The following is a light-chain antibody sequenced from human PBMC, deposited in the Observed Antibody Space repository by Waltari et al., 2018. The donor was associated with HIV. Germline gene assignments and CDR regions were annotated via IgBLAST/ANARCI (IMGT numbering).Light chain of an antibody. CDR3: QSYDGSLSALYV. V-gene: IGLV1-40*01. J-gene: IGLJ1*01. Sequence: QSVLAQPPSVSGAPGQRITNSCTWSRSNPGSGYDVHWYQQIPGPAPRLLIYGNINRPSGVPDRFSGSKSGTSAVLTITGLQAEDEADYYCQSYDGSLSALYVFGTGTRVIVL. CDR2: GNI. CDR1: RSNPGSGYD.